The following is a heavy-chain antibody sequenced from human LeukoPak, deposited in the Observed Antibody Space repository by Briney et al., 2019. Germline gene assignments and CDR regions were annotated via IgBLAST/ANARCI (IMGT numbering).Heavy chain of an antibody. J-gene: IGHJ4*02. V-gene: IGHV3-23*01. D-gene: IGHD3-16*02. Sequence: GGSLRLSCAASGFTFSSYAITWVRQAPGKGLEWVSVISGSGGSTSHADSVKGRFTISRDNSKNTLYLQMNSLRAEDTAVYYCAKVLRSDYVWGSYRYPDYWGQGTLVTVSS. CDR2: ISGSGGST. CDR1: GFTFSSYA. CDR3: AKVLRSDYVWGSYRYPDY.